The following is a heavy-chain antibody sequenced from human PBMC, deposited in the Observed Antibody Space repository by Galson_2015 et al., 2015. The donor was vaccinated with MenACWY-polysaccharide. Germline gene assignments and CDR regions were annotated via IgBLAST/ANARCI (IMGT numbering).Heavy chain of an antibody. CDR2: IKVSGISGSDGGT. Sequence: SLRLSCAASGFTFSNYAMSWVRRAPGKGLEWVSGIKVSGISGSDGGTYYADSVKGRFTISRDNSKNTLYLQMNSLRAEDTAIYYCATQDWGQPGGWGQGTLVTVSS. J-gene: IGHJ4*02. D-gene: IGHD7-27*01. CDR1: GFTFSNYA. CDR3: ATQDWGQPGG. V-gene: IGHV3-23*01.